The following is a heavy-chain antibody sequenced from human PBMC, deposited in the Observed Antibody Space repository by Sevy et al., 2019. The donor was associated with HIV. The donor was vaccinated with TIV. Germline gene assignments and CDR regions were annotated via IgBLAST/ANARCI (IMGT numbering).Heavy chain of an antibody. V-gene: IGHV1-18*01. Sequence: ASVKVSCKASGYTFTSYGISWVRQAPGQGLEWMGWISAYNGNTNYAQKLQGRVTMTTDTSTSTAYMELRSLRSDDTAVYYCARTAGSAAAGALYYYYGMDVWGQGTTVTVSS. J-gene: IGHJ6*02. CDR2: ISAYNGNT. CDR1: GYTFTSYG. CDR3: ARTAGSAAAGALYYYYGMDV. D-gene: IGHD6-13*01.